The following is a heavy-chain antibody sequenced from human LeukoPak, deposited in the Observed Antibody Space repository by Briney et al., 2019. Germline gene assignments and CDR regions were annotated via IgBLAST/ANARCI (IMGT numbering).Heavy chain of an antibody. V-gene: IGHV4-39*07. CDR1: GGSISSSSYY. J-gene: IGHJ4*02. CDR2: IYYSGST. D-gene: IGHD3-10*01. CDR3: ARYASGPYRQFDY. Sequence: PSETLSLTCTVSGGSISSSSYYWGWIRQPPGKGLEWIGSIYYSGSTYYNPSLKSRVTISVDTSKNQFSLKLTSVTAADTAVYYCARYASGPYRQFDYWGQGTLVTVSS.